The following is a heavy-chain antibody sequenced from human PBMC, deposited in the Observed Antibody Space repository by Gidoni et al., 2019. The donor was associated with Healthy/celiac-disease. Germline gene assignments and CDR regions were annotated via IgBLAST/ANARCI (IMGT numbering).Heavy chain of an antibody. CDR2: ISRNSGSI. V-gene: IGHV3-9*01. CDR1: GFTFDDYA. Sequence: EVQLVESGGGLVQPGRSLRLSCAASGFTFDDYAMHWVRQAPGKGLGWVSGISRNSGSIGYADSVKGRFTISRDNAKNSLYLQMNSLRAEDTALYYCAKDIILDYSGSYFDYWGQGTLVTVSS. CDR3: AKDIILDYSGSYFDY. J-gene: IGHJ4*02. D-gene: IGHD1-26*01.